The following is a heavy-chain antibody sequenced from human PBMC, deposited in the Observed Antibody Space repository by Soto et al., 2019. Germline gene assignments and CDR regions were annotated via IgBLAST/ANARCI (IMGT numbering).Heavy chain of an antibody. D-gene: IGHD2-15*01. Sequence: GGSLRLSCAASGFTFSSYSMNWVRQAPGKGLEWVSYIRSSGSPIYYADSVKGRFTISRDNAKNSLFLQMNSLRAEDTAVFYCAKHLSNGSPDYWGQGTPVTVSS. CDR1: GFTFSSYS. CDR3: AKHLSNGSPDY. CDR2: IRSSGSPI. J-gene: IGHJ4*02. V-gene: IGHV3-48*01.